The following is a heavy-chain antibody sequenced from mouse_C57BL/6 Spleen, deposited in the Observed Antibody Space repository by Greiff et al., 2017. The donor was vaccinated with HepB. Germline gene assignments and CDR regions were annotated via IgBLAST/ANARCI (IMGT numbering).Heavy chain of an antibody. CDR3: ARGGSTMVTTRAMDY. D-gene: IGHD2-2*01. V-gene: IGHV1-64*01. CDR1: GYTFTSYW. Sequence: VQLQQPGAELVKPGASVKLSCKASGYTFTSYWMHWVKQRPGQGLEWIGMIHPNSGSTNYNEKFKSKATLTVDKSASTAYMQLSSLTSEDSAVYYCARGGSTMVTTRAMDYWGQGTSVTVSS. J-gene: IGHJ4*01. CDR2: IHPNSGST.